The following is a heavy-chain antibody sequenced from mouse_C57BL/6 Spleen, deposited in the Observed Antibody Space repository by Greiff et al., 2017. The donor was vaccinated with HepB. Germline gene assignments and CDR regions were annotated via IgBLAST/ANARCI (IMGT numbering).Heavy chain of an antibody. CDR1: GYTFTSYW. D-gene: IGHD2-3*01. V-gene: IGHV1-53*01. CDR3: ARGGVYDGYYWYFDV. Sequence: QVQLQQSGTELVKPGASVKLSCKASGYTFTSYWMHWVKQRPGQGLEWIGNINPSNGGTNYNEKFKSKATLTVDKSSSTAYMQLSSLTSEDSAVYYCARGGVYDGYYWYFDVWGTGTTVTVSS. J-gene: IGHJ1*03. CDR2: INPSNGGT.